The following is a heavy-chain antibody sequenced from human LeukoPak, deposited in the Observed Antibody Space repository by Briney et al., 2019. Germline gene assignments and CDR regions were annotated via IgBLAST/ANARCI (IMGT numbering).Heavy chain of an antibody. CDR2: IYTSGST. Sequence: SETLSLTCTVSGGSISSGSYYRSWIRQPAGKGLEWIGRIYTSGSTNYNPSLKSRVTISVDTSKNQFSLKLSSVTAADTAVYYCARADPPREAAAGSGGIDIWGQGTMVTVSS. CDR1: GGSISSGSYY. D-gene: IGHD6-13*01. J-gene: IGHJ3*02. CDR3: ARADPPREAAAGSGGIDI. V-gene: IGHV4-61*02.